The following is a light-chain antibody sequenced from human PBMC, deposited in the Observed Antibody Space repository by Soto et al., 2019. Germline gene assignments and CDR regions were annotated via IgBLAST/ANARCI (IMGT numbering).Light chain of an antibody. V-gene: IGLV2-14*01. J-gene: IGLJ1*01. CDR1: SSDVGGYDY. CDR2: EVT. Sequence: QSVLTQPASVSGSPGQSITISCTGTSSDVGGYDYVSWYQQHPGKAPKFMIYEVTNRPSGVSHRFSGSKSGNTASLTISGLQAADEADYYCTSYTSSSTYVFGTGTQLTVL. CDR3: TSYTSSSTYV.